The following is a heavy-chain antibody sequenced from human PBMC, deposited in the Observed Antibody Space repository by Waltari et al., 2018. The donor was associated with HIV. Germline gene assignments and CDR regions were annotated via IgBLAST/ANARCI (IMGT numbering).Heavy chain of an antibody. CDR2: VDASGST. CDR3: VREGGGIVFIPWYFDH. V-gene: IGHV4-61*02. Sequence: QVQLQESGPGLVKPSQTLSLTCSVSGGPMRSDNYYWNWVRQPAGKGLEWIGRVDASGSTKYNPSLKSRFTISMDTSKNQFSLRLTSMTAADTAVYYCVREGGGIVFIPWYFDHWGQGALVTVSS. J-gene: IGHJ4*02. D-gene: IGHD3-16*02. CDR1: GGPMRSDNYY.